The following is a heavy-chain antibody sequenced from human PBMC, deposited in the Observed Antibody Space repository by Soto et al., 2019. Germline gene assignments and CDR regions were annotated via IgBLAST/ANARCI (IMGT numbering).Heavy chain of an antibody. CDR2: IYSGGST. Sequence: PGGSLRLSCAASGFTVSSNYMSWVRQAPGKGLEWVSVIYSGGSTYYADSVKGRFTISRDNSKNTLYLQMNSLRAEDTAVYYCARDSYSSGWYGGGTDAFDIWGQGTMVTVSS. V-gene: IGHV3-66*01. CDR1: GFTVSSNY. CDR3: ARDSYSSGWYGGGTDAFDI. J-gene: IGHJ3*02. D-gene: IGHD6-19*01.